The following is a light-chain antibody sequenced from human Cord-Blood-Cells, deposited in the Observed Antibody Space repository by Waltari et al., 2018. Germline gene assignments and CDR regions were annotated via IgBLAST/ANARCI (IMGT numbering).Light chain of an antibody. Sequence: QSALTQPASVSGSPGQSITISCTGTSSDVGSYNLVSWYQQHPGKAPNLMIYEGSKRPSGVFNRFSGSKACNTASLTISGLQAEDEADYYCCSYAGSSTWVVGGGTKLTVL. CDR1: SSDVGSYNL. V-gene: IGLV2-23*01. CDR3: CSYAGSSTWV. CDR2: EGS. J-gene: IGLJ3*02.